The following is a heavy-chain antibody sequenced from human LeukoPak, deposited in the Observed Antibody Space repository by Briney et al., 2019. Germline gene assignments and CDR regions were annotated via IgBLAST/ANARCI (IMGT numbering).Heavy chain of an antibody. CDR2: IYPGDSYT. CDR3: ARADSSGWYFFDY. V-gene: IGHV5-51*01. D-gene: IGHD6-19*01. Sequence: GESLKISCKGSGYSFTSYWIGWVRQMPGKGLEWMGIIYPGDSYTNYSPSFQGHVTISADKSISTAYLQWSSLKASDTAMYYCARADSSGWYFFDYWGQGTLVTVSS. J-gene: IGHJ4*02. CDR1: GYSFTSYW.